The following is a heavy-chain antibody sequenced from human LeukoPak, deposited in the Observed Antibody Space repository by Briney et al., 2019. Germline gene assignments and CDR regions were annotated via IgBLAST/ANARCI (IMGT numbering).Heavy chain of an antibody. J-gene: IGHJ4*02. CDR3: AREGTYYYDSSGYLY. CDR2: ISAYNGNT. V-gene: IGHV1-18*01. CDR1: GYTFTSYG. D-gene: IGHD3-22*01. Sequence: ASVKVSYKASGYTFTSYGISWVRQAPGQGLEWMGWISAYNGNTNYAQKLQGRVTMTTDTSTSTGYMELRSLRSDDTAVYYCAREGTYYYDSSGYLYWGQGTLVTVSS.